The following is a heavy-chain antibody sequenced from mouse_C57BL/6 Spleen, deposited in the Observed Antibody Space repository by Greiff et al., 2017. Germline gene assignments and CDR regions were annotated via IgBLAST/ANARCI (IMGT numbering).Heavy chain of an antibody. CDR1: GYTFTSYW. CDR2: IHPNSGST. Sequence: QVHVKQPGAELVKPGASVKLSCKASGYTFTSYWMHWVKQRPGQGLEWIGMIHPNSGSTNYNEKFKSKATLTVDKSSSTAYMQLSSLTSEDSAVYYCGGIDYAMDYWGQGTSVTVSS. J-gene: IGHJ4*01. CDR3: GGIDYAMDY. V-gene: IGHV1-64*01.